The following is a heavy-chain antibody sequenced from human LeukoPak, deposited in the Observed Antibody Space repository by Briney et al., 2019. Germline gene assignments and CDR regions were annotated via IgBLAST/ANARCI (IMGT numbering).Heavy chain of an antibody. CDR1: GGSISSYY. D-gene: IGHD4-23*01. J-gene: IGHJ4*02. V-gene: IGHV4-59*01. CDR2: IYYRGST. Sequence: SSGTLSLTCTVSGGSISSYYWSWIRQPPGKGLEWIGNIYYRGSTNYNPSLKRRVTISVDTSKNQFSLKLSSVTAADTAVYYCARSSTSVVNLGYWGQGTLVTVSS. CDR3: ARSSTSVVNLGY.